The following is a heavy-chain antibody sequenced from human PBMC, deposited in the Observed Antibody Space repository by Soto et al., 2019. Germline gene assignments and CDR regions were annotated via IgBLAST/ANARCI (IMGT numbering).Heavy chain of an antibody. J-gene: IGHJ3*02. CDR2: ISSSSSYI. Sequence: PGGSLRLSCAASGFTFSSYSMNWVRQAPGKGLEWVSSISSSSSYIYYADSVKGGFTISRDNAKNSLYLQMNGLRADDTAVYYCARDHEVPAAIVEPHPKHSAFDIWDQGTMVTVSS. CDR1: GFTFSSYS. V-gene: IGHV3-21*01. D-gene: IGHD2-2*02. CDR3: ARDHEVPAAIVEPHPKHSAFDI.